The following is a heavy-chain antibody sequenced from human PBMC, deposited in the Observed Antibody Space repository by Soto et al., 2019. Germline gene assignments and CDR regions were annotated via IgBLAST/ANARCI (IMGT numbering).Heavy chain of an antibody. J-gene: IGHJ6*02. Sequence: EVQLVESGGGLVKPGGSLRLSCAASGFTFSNAWMSWVRQAPGKGLEWVGRIKSKTDGGTTDYAAPVKGRFTISRDDSKNTLYRQMNSLKTEDTAVYYCTTDRFLLWFGEFPDQSNVEKNYYYYCGMDVWGQGTTVTVSS. CDR1: GFTFSNAW. D-gene: IGHD3-10*01. CDR2: IKSKTDGGTT. V-gene: IGHV3-15*01. CDR3: TTDRFLLWFGEFPDQSNVEKNYYYYCGMDV.